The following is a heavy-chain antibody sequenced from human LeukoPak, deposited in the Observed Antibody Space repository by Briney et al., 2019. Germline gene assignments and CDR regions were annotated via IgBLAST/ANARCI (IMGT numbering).Heavy chain of an antibody. CDR2: IYGSGGT. Sequence: SETLSLTCSVSGVSINSHYLNWIRQPPGKGLEWIGYIYGSGGTNYNPSLRSRVTMSVDTSKSQFSLRLSSVTAADTAVYYCVVSPTQDFFDYWGQGPLVTVSS. CDR3: VVSPTQDFFDY. V-gene: IGHV4-4*09. CDR1: GVSINSHY. J-gene: IGHJ4*02.